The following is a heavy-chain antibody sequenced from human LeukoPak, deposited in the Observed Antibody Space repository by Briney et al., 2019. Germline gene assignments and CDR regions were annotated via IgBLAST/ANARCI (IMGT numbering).Heavy chain of an antibody. Sequence: GGSLRLSCAASGFTFSSYSMNWVRQAPGKGLEWVSSISSSSSYIYYADSVKGRFTISRDNAKNSLYLQMNSLRAEDTAVYYCARDPYSGSYYTHFDYWGQGTLVTVSS. CDR2: ISSSSSYI. D-gene: IGHD1-26*01. CDR3: ARDPYSGSYYTHFDY. CDR1: GFTFSSYS. V-gene: IGHV3-21*01. J-gene: IGHJ4*02.